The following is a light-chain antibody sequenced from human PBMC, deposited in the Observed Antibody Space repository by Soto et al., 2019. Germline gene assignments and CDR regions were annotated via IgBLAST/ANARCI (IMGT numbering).Light chain of an antibody. CDR2: NAA. CDR1: QSVGRS. CDR3: QHYNHWPYT. V-gene: IGKV3-15*01. J-gene: IGKJ2*01. Sequence: EIVMTQSPATLSVSPGERATLSCRASQSVGRSLAWYQQKTGQAPRLLIYNAATRATAIPARFSGSGSGTEFTLTISSLQSEDFAVYYCQHYNHWPYTFGQGTKVDI.